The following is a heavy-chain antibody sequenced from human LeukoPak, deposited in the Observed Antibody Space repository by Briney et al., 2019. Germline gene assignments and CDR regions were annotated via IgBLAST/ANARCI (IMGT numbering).Heavy chain of an antibody. V-gene: IGHV4-34*01. CDR3: ARGKRRSFDY. Sequence: SETLSLTCAVYGGSFSGYYWSWIRQPPGKGLERIGEINHSGSTNYNPSLESRVTISVDTSKNQFSLKLSSVTAADTAVYYCARGKRRSFDYWGQGTLVTVSS. CDR1: GGSFSGYY. J-gene: IGHJ4*02. CDR2: INHSGST.